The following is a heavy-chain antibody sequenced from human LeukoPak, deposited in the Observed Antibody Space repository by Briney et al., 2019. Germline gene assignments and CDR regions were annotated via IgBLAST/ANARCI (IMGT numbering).Heavy chain of an antibody. CDR1: GGSFSGYY. V-gene: IGHV4-34*01. D-gene: IGHD5-18*01. CDR3: ARAGRGIQLWYFDY. J-gene: IGHJ4*02. CDR2: INHSGST. Sequence: SETLSLTCAVYGGSFSGYYWSWIRQPPGKGLEWIGEINHSGSTNYNPSLKSRVTISVDTSKNQFSLKLSSVTAADTAVYYCARAGRGIQLWYFDYWGRGTLVTVSS.